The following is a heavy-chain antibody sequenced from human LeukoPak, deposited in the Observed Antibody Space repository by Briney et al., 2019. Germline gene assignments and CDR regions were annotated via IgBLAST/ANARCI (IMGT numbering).Heavy chain of an antibody. J-gene: IGHJ4*02. D-gene: IGHD3-22*01. CDR2: ISSSGSTI. V-gene: IGHV3-48*03. CDR3: ARDRYDKSGYRDY. CDR1: GFTFSSYE. Sequence: GGSLRLSCAASGFTFSSYEMNWVRQAPGKGLEWVSYISSSGSTIHYADSVKGRFAISRDNAKNSLYLQMNSLRAEDTAAYYCARDRYDKSGYRDYWGQGTLVTVSS.